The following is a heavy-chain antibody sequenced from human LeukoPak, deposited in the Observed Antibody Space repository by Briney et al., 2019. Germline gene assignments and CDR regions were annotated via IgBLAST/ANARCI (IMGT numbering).Heavy chain of an antibody. J-gene: IGHJ4*02. Sequence: PGSSLRLSCAASGFTFSGYGMHWVRQAPGKGREWVTVIWYDGSRKYYADSVKGRFTISRDNPKNTLYLQMNSLRAEDTAVYYCARELPPVVTFYFDHWGQGTLVTVFS. CDR2: IWYDGSRK. V-gene: IGHV3-33*01. D-gene: IGHD2-2*01. CDR1: GFTFSGYG. CDR3: ARELPPVVTFYFDH.